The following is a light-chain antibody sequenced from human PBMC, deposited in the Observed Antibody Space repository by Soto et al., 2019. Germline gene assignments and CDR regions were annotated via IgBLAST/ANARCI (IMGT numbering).Light chain of an antibody. V-gene: IGKV4-1*01. CDR3: QQYLITPPT. CDR2: WAS. CDR1: QSLLYNSNNRNY. J-gene: IGKJ1*01. Sequence: DIVMSQSPDSLAVSLGERATIYCKSSQSLLYNSNNRNYLAWYQQKPGQPPKLLIHWASTRESGVPDRFSGSGSGTDFTLAISSLQAEDVALYYCQQYLITPPTFGQGTKVEIK.